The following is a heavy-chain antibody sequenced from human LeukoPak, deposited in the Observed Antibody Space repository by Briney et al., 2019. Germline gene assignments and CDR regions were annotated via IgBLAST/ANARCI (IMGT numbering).Heavy chain of an antibody. V-gene: IGHV3-53*01. J-gene: IGHJ6*01. CDR3: ARVEEEYYGMDV. CDR1: GFTVSNNY. Sequence: LPGGSLRLSCAASGFTVSNNYMSWVRQPPGKGLEWVSVIYSGGSTYYADSVKGRFTISRDNSNSTLYLQMNSLRAEDTAVYYCARVEEEYYGMDVWGQGTTVTVSS. CDR2: IYSGGST.